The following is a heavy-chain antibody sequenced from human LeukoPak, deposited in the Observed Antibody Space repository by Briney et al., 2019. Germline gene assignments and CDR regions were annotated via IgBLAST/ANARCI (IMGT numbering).Heavy chain of an antibody. D-gene: IGHD3-22*01. V-gene: IGHV3-48*03. CDR1: GFNLRSFA. J-gene: IGHJ4*02. Sequence: GGSLRLSCAASGFNLRSFAIHWVRQAPGKGLEWVAYFAGSDTTTYYADSVKGRFTISRDNARNSLYLQMNSLRAEDTALYYCTTLGYHLDSWGQGTRVTVSS. CDR2: FAGSDTTT. CDR3: TTLGYHLDS.